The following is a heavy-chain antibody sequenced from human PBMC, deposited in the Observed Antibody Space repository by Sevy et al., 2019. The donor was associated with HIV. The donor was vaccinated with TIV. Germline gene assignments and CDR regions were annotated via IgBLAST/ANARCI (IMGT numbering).Heavy chain of an antibody. CDR2: ISSSNNYI. CDR3: ARDLREYSSSSKYYFDY. CDR1: GFTFSSYS. D-gene: IGHD6-6*01. J-gene: IGHJ4*02. V-gene: IGHV3-21*01. Sequence: GGSLRLSCAASGFTFSSYSMNWVRQAPGKGLEWVSSISSSNNYIYYADSLKGRFTISRDKAKNALYLQMNSLSAEDTSVYYCARDLREYSSSSKYYFDYWGQGSLVTVSS.